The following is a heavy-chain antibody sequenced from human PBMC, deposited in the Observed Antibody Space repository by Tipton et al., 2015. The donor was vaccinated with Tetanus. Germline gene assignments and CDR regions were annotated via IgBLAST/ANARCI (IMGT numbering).Heavy chain of an antibody. J-gene: IGHJ5*02. CDR1: GGSVRSGSYS. D-gene: IGHD3-16*01. CDR3: ARDQGGGRVARLNWFGP. Sequence: TLSLTCTVSGGSVRSGSYSWNWIRHRPGKGLEWIGYIYYSGSTFYNPSLKSRVTISVDTSNNQFSLRLSSVTAADTGVYYCARDQGGGRVARLNWFGPWGQGTLVTVSS. V-gene: IGHV4-31*03. CDR2: IYYSGST.